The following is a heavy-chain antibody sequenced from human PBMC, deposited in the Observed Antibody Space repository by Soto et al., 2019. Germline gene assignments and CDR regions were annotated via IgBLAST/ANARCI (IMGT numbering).Heavy chain of an antibody. CDR2: ISASNGNT. Sequence: GASVKVSCKASGYTFATYGFSWVRQAPGQGLEWMGWISASNGNTNYAQKLRGRVTMTTDTSTSTAYMELRSLRSDDTAVYFCARDRLGATGDYWGQGTLVTVSS. J-gene: IGHJ4*02. D-gene: IGHD1-26*01. V-gene: IGHV1-18*01. CDR1: GYTFATYG. CDR3: ARDRLGATGDY.